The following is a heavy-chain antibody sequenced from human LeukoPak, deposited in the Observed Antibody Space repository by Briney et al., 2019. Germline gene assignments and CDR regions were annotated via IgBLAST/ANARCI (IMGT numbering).Heavy chain of an antibody. CDR1: GGTFFTYT. D-gene: IGHD3-3*01. J-gene: IGHJ4*02. Sequence: ASVKVSCKGSGGTFFTYTIRWVGQAPGQGVEWMGGILPIIHIPDYAQKFQDRVTINAETSTNTDYLEVSRLRYEDTAVYYCARETEDDSIFGVVFGPLDYWGQGTLVTVSS. V-gene: IGHV1-69*10. CDR3: ARETEDDSIFGVVFGPLDY. CDR2: ILPIIHIP.